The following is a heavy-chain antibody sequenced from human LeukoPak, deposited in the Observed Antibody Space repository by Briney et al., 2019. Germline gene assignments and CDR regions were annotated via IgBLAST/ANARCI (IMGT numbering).Heavy chain of an antibody. CDR1: GGTFSSYA. V-gene: IGHV1-69*13. D-gene: IGHD2/OR15-2a*01. CDR3: ARARNSRAPGGY. J-gene: IGHJ4*02. Sequence: SVKVSCKASGGTFSSYAISWVRQAPGQGLEWMGGIIPIFGTANYAQKFQGRVTITADESTSTAYMELSSLRSEDTAVYYCARARNSRAPGGYWGQGTLVTVSS. CDR2: IIPIFGTA.